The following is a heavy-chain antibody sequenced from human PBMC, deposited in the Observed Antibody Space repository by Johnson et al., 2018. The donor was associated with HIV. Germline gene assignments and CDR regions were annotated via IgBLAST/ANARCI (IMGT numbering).Heavy chain of an antibody. V-gene: IGHV3-30*02. J-gene: IGHJ3*02. CDR1: GFTFSSYG. D-gene: IGHD1-26*01. Sequence: VQLVESGGGLVKPGGSLRLSCAASGFTFSSYGMHWVRQTPGKGLEWVAFIRYDGSNKYYADSVKGRFTISRDNSKNTLYLQMNSLRAEDTAVYYCAKSTWELRHLYAFDIWGQGTMVTVSS. CDR3: AKSTWELRHLYAFDI. CDR2: IRYDGSNK.